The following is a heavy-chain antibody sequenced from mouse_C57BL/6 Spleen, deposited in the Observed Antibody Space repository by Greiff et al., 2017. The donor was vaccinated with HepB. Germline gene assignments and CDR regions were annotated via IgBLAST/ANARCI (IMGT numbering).Heavy chain of an antibody. J-gene: IGHJ4*01. CDR1: GYTFTSYW. V-gene: IGHV1-50*01. CDR2: IDPSDSYT. CDR3: ARYHAYAMDY. Sequence: QVQLQQPGAELVKPGASVKLSCKASGYTFTSYWLQWVKQRPGQGLEWIGEIDPSDSYTNYNQKFKGKATLTVDTSSSTAYIQLSSLTSEDSAVYYCARYHAYAMDYWGQGTSVSVSS.